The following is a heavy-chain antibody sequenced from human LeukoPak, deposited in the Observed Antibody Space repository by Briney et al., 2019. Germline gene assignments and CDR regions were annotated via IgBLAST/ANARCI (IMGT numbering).Heavy chain of an antibody. CDR2: IKQDGSEK. CDR1: GFTFSTYW. Sequence: GGSLRLSCAASGFTFSTYWMSWVRQAPGKGLEWVANIKQDGSEKYYVDSVKGRFTISRDNAKKSLYLQMNSVRADDTAVYYCAGGSSGWGPYYFDYWGQGTLVTVSS. J-gene: IGHJ4*02. V-gene: IGHV3-7*01. CDR3: AGGSSGWGPYYFDY. D-gene: IGHD6-19*01.